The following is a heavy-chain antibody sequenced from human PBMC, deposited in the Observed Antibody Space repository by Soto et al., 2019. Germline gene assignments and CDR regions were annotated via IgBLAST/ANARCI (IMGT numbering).Heavy chain of an antibody. D-gene: IGHD2-15*01. J-gene: IGHJ4*02. Sequence: ASVKVSCKASGYTFTSYGISWVRQAPGQGLEWMGWISAYNGNTNYAQKLQGRVTMTTDTSTSTAYMELRSLRSDDTAVYYCARERSNIVLIVYCGGSCYSAFDYWGQGTLVTVSS. CDR3: ARERSNIVLIVYCGGSCYSAFDY. CDR1: GYTFTSYG. CDR2: ISAYNGNT. V-gene: IGHV1-18*01.